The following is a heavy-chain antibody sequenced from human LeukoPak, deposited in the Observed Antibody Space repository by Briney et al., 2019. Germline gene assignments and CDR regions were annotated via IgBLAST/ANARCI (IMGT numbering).Heavy chain of an antibody. J-gene: IGHJ4*02. CDR1: GFTFSNAW. V-gene: IGHV3-15*01. D-gene: IGHD3-16*02. Sequence: GGSLRLSCVASGFTFSNAWMSWVRQAPGKGLEWVGRIKSKTDGGTTDYAAPVKGRFTISRDDSKNTLYLQMNSLKTEDTAVYYCTTEIYDYVWGSYRDYWGQGTLVTVSS. CDR2: IKSKTDGGTT. CDR3: TTEIYDYVWGSYRDY.